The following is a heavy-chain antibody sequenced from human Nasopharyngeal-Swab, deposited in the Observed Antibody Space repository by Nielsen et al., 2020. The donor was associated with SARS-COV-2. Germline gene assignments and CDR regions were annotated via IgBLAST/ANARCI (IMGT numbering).Heavy chain of an antibody. CDR1: GFTFSSDV. Sequence: GESLKTSCAASGFTFSSDVKSWVRQAPGKGLEWVSANSGSGGSTYYADSAKGRFTISRDNSKNTLYLQMNSLRAEDTAVYYCARDLGYDVWSATRGFDPWGKGTLVTVSS. CDR2: NSGSGGST. J-gene: IGHJ5*02. CDR3: ARDLGYDVWSATRGFDP. V-gene: IGHV3-23*01. D-gene: IGHD3-3*01.